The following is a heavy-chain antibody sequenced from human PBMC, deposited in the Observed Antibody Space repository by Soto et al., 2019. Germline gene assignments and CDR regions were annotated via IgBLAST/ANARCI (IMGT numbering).Heavy chain of an antibody. CDR2: TYYRSNWRH. J-gene: IGHJ4*02. V-gene: IGHV6-1*01. D-gene: IGHD6-19*01. CDR1: GDSVSSNTAA. CDR3: ARGVAGSGFDL. Sequence: SHSLSLTCAISGDSVSSNTAAWNWIRSSPSRGLEWLGRTYYRSNWRHDYAVSVRSRITVNPDTSKNHFSLQLNSVTPDDTAVDYCARGVAGSGFDLWGQGTLVTVSS.